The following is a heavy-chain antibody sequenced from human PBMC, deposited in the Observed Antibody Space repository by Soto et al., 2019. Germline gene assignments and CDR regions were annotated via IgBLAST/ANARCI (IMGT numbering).Heavy chain of an antibody. Sequence: SETLSLTCTVSGVSISNYYWSWIRQPAGKGLEWIGRLSTSGNTNYNPSLKSRVTMSLDTSKNQFSLMLNSVTAADTAVYYCRRDFDYWGQGTLVTVSS. V-gene: IGHV4-4*07. D-gene: IGHD6-6*01. CDR2: LSTSGNT. CDR3: RRDFDY. J-gene: IGHJ4*02. CDR1: GVSISNYY.